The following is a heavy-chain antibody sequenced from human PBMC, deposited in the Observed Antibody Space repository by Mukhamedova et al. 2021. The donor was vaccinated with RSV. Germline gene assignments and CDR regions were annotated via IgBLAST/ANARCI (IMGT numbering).Heavy chain of an antibody. Sequence: VSILYTAGGASYVDSVRGRFTISRDNSKNTLFLQMNSLKLEDAAVYYCTRDLVTHYEPGGPSPYYFGMDVWGQGTTVTATS. CDR2: LYTAGGA. V-gene: IGHV3-66*02. CDR3: TRDLVTHYEPGGPSPYYFGMDV. J-gene: IGHJ6*02. D-gene: IGHD2-8*02.